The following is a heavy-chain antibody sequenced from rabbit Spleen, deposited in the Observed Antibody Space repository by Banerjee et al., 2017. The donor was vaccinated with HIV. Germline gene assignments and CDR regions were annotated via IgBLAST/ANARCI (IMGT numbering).Heavy chain of an antibody. Sequence: QEQLEESGGDLVKPEGSLTLTCTASGFSFSSSYDMCWVRQAPGKGLEWIACINIVTGKSVYANWVEGRFIMSRTSSTTVTLQMTSLTVADTATYFCARDLPGVIGWNFYLWGQG. V-gene: IGHV1S45*01. CDR2: INIVTGKS. D-gene: IGHD1-1*01. CDR1: GFSFSSSYD. CDR3: ARDLPGVIGWNFYL. J-gene: IGHJ6*01.